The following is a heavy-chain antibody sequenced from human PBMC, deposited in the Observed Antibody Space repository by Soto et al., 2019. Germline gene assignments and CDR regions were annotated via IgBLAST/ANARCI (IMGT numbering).Heavy chain of an antibody. Sequence: PGGSLRLSCAASGFTFSSYWMSWVRQAPGKGLEWVANIKQDGSEKYYVDSVKGRFTISRDNAKNSLYLQMNSLRAEDTAVYYCARFSGSSGYYYGGFDYWGQGTLVTVSS. CDR1: GFTFSSYW. V-gene: IGHV3-7*01. CDR2: IKQDGSEK. D-gene: IGHD3-22*01. CDR3: ARFSGSSGYYYGGFDY. J-gene: IGHJ4*02.